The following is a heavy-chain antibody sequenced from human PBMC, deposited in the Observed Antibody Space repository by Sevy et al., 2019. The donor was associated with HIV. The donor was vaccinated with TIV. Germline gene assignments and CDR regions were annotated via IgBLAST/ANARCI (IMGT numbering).Heavy chain of an antibody. CDR1: GFTFSSYW. CDR3: ARGVVVVVAARLYYYGMDV. Sequence: GGSLRLSCAASGFTFSSYWMSWVRQAPGKGLEWVANIKQDGSEKYYVDSVKGRFTISRDNAKNSLYLQMSSLRAEDTAVYYCARGVVVVVAARLYYYGMDVWGQGTTVTVSS. V-gene: IGHV3-7*01. CDR2: IKQDGSEK. J-gene: IGHJ6*02. D-gene: IGHD2-15*01.